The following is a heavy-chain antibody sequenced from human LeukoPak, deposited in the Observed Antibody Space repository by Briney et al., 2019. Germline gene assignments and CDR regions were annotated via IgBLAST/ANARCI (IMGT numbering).Heavy chain of an antibody. Sequence: SVKVSCKASGGTFSSYAISWVRQAPGQGLEWMGGIIPIFGTANYAQKFQGRATITADESTSTAYMELSSLRSEDTAVYYCARGRSGQQLVPPFHYWGQGTLVTVSS. CDR3: ARGRSGQQLVPPFHY. J-gene: IGHJ4*02. CDR2: IIPIFGTA. D-gene: IGHD6-13*01. CDR1: GGTFSSYA. V-gene: IGHV1-69*01.